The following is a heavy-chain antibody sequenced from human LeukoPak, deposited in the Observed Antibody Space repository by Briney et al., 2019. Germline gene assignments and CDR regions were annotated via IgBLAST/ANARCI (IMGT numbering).Heavy chain of an antibody. Sequence: GGSLRLSCAASGVTFHQYAIHWVRQVPGKGLEWVSGISWNSGSIGYADSVKGRFTISRDSAKNSVYLQMNSLRPEDTALYYCAKDKAPLYSGYDWDLDFWGQGTLVTVSS. CDR3: AKDKAPLYSGYDWDLDF. J-gene: IGHJ4*02. CDR1: GVTFHQYA. D-gene: IGHD5-12*01. V-gene: IGHV3-9*01. CDR2: ISWNSGSI.